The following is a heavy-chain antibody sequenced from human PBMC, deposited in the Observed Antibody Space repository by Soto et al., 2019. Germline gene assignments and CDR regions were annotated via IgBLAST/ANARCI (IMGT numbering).Heavy chain of an antibody. D-gene: IGHD3-10*01. CDR1: GGSISSGGYY. V-gene: IGHV4-31*03. Sequence: SETLSLTCTVSGGSISSGGYYWSWIRQHPGKGLEWIGYIYYSGSTYYNPSLKSRVTISVDTSKNQFSLRLSSVTAADTAVYYCARGVTLVRGVIHTPYFDYRGQGALVTVS. CDR3: ARGVTLVRGVIHTPYFDY. CDR2: IYYSGST. J-gene: IGHJ4*02.